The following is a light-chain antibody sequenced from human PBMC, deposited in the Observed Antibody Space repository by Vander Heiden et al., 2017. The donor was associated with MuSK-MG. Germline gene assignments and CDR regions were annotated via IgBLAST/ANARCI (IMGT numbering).Light chain of an antibody. CDR1: QDISSW. CDR2: TTS. J-gene: IGKJ4*01. V-gene: IGKV1D-16*01. CDR3: QQYKSYPLT. Sequence: DIRMTQAPSSVSASVGDRVTITCRASQDISSWLAWYRQRPDRAPELLISTTSSLESGVLSRFSGSGSRTDFTLTITGLQPEDFATYYCQQYKSYPLTFGGGTRVEI.